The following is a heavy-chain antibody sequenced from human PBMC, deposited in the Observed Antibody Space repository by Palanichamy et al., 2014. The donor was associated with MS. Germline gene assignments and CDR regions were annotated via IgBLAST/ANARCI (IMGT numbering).Heavy chain of an antibody. CDR3: ARGLVGRDFPYNILARGKYSYFYMDV. CDR1: GYTFSNYA. V-gene: IGHV1-18*01. D-gene: IGHD1-26*01. CDR2: TSTDNGNT. Sequence: QVQLVQSGAEVKKPGASVKVSCKASGYTFSNYAINWVRQAPGQGLKWMGWTSTDNGNTKYPQKFQGRVTMTTDTATNTVYMELRSLRSDDTAVYYCARGLVGRDFPYNILARGKYSYFYMDVWGKGTTVTVSS. J-gene: IGHJ6*03.